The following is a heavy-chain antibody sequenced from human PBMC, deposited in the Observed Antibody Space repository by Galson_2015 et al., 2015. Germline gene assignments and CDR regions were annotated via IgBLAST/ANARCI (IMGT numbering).Heavy chain of an antibody. CDR1: GFTFSSYG. Sequence: SLRLSCAASGFTFSSYGMHWVRQAPGKGLEWVAVIWYDGSNKYYADSVKGRFTISRDNSKNTLYLQMNSLRAEDTAVYYCARGGVGATASFDYWGQGTLVTVSS. CDR2: IWYDGSNK. D-gene: IGHD1-26*01. J-gene: IGHJ4*02. V-gene: IGHV3-33*01. CDR3: ARGGVGATASFDY.